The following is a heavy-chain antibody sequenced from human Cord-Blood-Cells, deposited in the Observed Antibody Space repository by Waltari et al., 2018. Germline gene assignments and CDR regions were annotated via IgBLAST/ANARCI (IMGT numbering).Heavy chain of an antibody. J-gene: IGHJ4*02. CDR1: GGSFSGYY. V-gene: IGHV4-34*01. CDR3: ALVGATLHGAY. D-gene: IGHD1-26*01. Sequence: QVQLQQWGAGLLKPSETLSLTCAVYGGSFSGYYWSWIRQPPGKGLEWIGEINHSGSTNYNPSLKSRVTISVDTSKNQFSLKLSSVTAADTAVYYCALVGATLHGAYWGQGTLVTVSS. CDR2: INHSGST.